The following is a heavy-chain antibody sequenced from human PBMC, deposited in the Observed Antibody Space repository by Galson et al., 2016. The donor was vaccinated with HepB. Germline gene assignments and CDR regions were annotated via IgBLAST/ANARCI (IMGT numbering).Heavy chain of an antibody. CDR2: IYSGGGT. J-gene: IGHJ6*04. CDR1: GFTVRNNY. D-gene: IGHD3-22*01. Sequence: SLRLSCAASGFTVRNNYMSWVRQAPGKGLEWVALIYSGGGTYYAESVKGRFIISRDNSKNTLYLQMNSLRVEDTAVYYCAKLHTDTIVGDVWGKGTTVTVSS. V-gene: IGHV3-53*05. CDR3: AKLHTDTIVGDV.